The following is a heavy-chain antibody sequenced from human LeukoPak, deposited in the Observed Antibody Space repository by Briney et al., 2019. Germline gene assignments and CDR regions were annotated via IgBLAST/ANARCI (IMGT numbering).Heavy chain of an antibody. J-gene: IGHJ5*02. D-gene: IGHD6-13*01. Sequence: ASVKVSCKASGYTFTSYGISWVRQAPGQGLEWMGWISAYNGNTNYAQKLQGRVTMTTDTSTSTAYMELRSLRSDDTAVYYCAHPTEYSSSWYGNWFDPWGQGTLVTVSS. CDR2: ISAYNGNT. CDR1: GYTFTSYG. CDR3: AHPTEYSSSWYGNWFDP. V-gene: IGHV1-18*01.